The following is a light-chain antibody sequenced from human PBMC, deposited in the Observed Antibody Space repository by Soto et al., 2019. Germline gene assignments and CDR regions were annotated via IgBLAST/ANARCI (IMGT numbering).Light chain of an antibody. CDR3: SLYGGRNNLV. J-gene: IGLJ2*01. V-gene: IGLV2-8*01. CDR1: SSDVGGYNY. CDR2: DVS. Sequence: QSALTQPPSASGSPGQSVTISCTGTSSDVGGYNYVSWYQQHPGKAPKLMIYDVSKRPSGVPDRFSGSKSGNTASLTVSGLQGEDEADYYCSLYGGRNNLVFGGGTKLTVL.